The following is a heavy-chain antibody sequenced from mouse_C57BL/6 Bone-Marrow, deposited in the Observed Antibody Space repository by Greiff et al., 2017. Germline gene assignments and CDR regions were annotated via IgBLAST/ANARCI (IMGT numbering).Heavy chain of an antibody. CDR1: GYTFTSYG. J-gene: IGHJ1*03. D-gene: IGHD1-1*01. Sequence: VQLVESGAELARPGASVKLSCKASGYTFTSYGISWVKQRTGQGLEWIGEIYPRNGNTYYNEKFKGKATLTADKSSSTAYMELRSLTSEDSAVYFCAREDYGSSLYWYFDVWGTGTTVTVSS. V-gene: IGHV1-81*01. CDR2: IYPRNGNT. CDR3: AREDYGSSLYWYFDV.